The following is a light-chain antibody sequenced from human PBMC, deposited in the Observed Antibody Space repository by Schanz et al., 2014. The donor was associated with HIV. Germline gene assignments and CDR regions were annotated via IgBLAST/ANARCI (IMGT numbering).Light chain of an antibody. V-gene: IGLV1-40*01. CDR3: SSYTSSSTHV. J-gene: IGLJ1*01. Sequence: QSVLTQPPSVSGAPGQRVTISCTGSSSNIGSVYDVHWYQQLPGTAPKHLIFANSDRPSGVPDRFSGSQSGTSASLAISGLQAEDEADYYCSSYTSSSTHVFGTGTKLTVL. CDR2: ANS. CDR1: SSNIGSVYD.